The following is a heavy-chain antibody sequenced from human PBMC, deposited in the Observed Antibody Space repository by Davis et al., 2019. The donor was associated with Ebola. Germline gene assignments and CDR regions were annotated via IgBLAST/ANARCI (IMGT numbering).Heavy chain of an antibody. J-gene: IGHJ4*02. Sequence: PSETLSLTCAVSGGSVNSNKWWTWVRQPPGKGLEWIGEIFYSGKTTYIPSLKSRVTISMDKSKNQFSLRLTSVTAADTAMYYCARLSPLGTTVDYWGQGTLVTVSS. CDR1: GGSVNSNKW. CDR3: ARLSPLGTTVDY. CDR2: IFYSGKT. V-gene: IGHV4-4*02. D-gene: IGHD1-7*01.